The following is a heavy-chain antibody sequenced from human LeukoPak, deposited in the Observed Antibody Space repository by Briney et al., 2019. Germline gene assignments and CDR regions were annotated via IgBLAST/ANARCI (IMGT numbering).Heavy chain of an antibody. CDR2: IYYSGNT. CDR1: GGSMSSEGYY. V-gene: IGHV4-31*03. J-gene: IGHJ4*02. Sequence: KSSETLSLTCTVSGGSMSSEGYYWSWIRQHPGKGLEWIGYIYYSGNTYYNPSLKSRLTISVDTSKNRFSLKLTSVTAADSAVYFCARELNHYYFDYWGQGTLVTVSS. D-gene: IGHD1-14*01. CDR3: ARELNHYYFDY.